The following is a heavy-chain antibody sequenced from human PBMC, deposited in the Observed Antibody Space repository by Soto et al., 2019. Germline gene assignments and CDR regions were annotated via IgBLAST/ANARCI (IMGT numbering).Heavy chain of an antibody. V-gene: IGHV4-61*01. CDR2: IYYSGST. Sequence: PSETLSLTCAVSGASVSSTYYWSWIRQPPGKGLEWIGYIYYSGSTNYNPSLKSRVTISLDTSKNQFSLRLSSVTAADTAVYYCARETYSSGWYYWFDPWGQGTLVTVSS. CDR1: GASVSSTYY. CDR3: ARETYSSGWYYWFDP. D-gene: IGHD6-19*01. J-gene: IGHJ5*02.